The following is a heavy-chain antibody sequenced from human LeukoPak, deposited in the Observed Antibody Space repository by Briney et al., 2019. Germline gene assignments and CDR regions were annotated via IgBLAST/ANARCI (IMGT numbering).Heavy chain of an antibody. CDR3: ARERPLDTVVSQDF. V-gene: IGHV4-30-2*01. CDR1: GASISSGGYF. CDR2: IYHTGNT. D-gene: IGHD4-23*01. Sequence: SETLSLTCTASGASISSGGYFWSWIRQPPGKGLDWIGYIYHTGNTYYNPSLESRVTMSVDKSKNQFSLSLASVTVADTAVYYCARERPLDTVVSQDFWGQGTLVIVSS. J-gene: IGHJ4*02.